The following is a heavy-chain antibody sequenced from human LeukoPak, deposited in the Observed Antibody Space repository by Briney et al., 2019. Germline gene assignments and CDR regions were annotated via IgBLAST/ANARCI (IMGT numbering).Heavy chain of an antibody. J-gene: IGHJ4*02. CDR3: ARGGWFGELLFDY. CDR1: GFTFSSYA. Sequence: GGSLRLSCAASGFTFSSYAMSWVRQAPGKGLEWVSAISGSGGRTYYADSVKGRFTISRDNSMDTLYLQMNSLRAEDTALYYCARGGWFGELLFDYWGQGTLVTVSS. V-gene: IGHV3-23*01. CDR2: ISGSGGRT. D-gene: IGHD3-10*01.